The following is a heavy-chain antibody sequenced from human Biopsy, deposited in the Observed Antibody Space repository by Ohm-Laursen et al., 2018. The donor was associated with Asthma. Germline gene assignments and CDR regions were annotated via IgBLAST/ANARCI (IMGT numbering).Heavy chain of an antibody. CDR2: IPHSGTS. D-gene: IGHD3-22*01. V-gene: IGHV4-31*03. J-gene: IGHJ4*02. Sequence: TLSLTCTVSGDSITSGGCCWNWIRQPPGKGLEWIGYIPHSGTSYFNPSLKSRVSFSRDTSKNQFSLRLSSVTAADTAMYYCARIPRRSGSYFVDYWGQGTLVTVSP. CDR3: ARIPRRSGSYFVDY. CDR1: GDSITSGGCC.